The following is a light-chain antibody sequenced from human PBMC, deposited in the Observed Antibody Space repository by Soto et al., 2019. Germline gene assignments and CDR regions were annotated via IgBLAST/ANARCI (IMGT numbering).Light chain of an antibody. J-gene: IGLJ2*01. CDR3: SSYTSSSTLGV. CDR2: DVS. V-gene: IGLV2-14*01. CDR1: SSDVGGYNY. Sequence: QAVVTQPASVSGSPGQSITISCTGTSSDVGGYNYVSWYQQHPGKVPKLMIYDVSNRPSGVSNRFSGSKSGNTASLTISGLQAEDEADYYCSSYTSSSTLGVFGGGTKVTVL.